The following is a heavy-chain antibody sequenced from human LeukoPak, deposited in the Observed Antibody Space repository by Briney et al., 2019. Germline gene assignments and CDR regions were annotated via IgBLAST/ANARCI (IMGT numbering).Heavy chain of an antibody. Sequence: GESLKISCKGSGYSFTSYWIGWVRQMPGKGLEWMGIIYPGDSDTRYSPSFQGQVTISADKSISTAYLQWSSLKASDTAMYYCARLGLCSSTSCYTGANWFDPWGQGNLVTVSS. V-gene: IGHV5-51*01. CDR3: ARLGLCSSTSCYTGANWFDP. CDR2: IYPGDSDT. J-gene: IGHJ5*02. CDR1: GYSFTSYW. D-gene: IGHD2-2*02.